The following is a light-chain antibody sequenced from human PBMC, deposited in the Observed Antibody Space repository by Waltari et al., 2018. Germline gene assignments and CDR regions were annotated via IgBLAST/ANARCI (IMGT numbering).Light chain of an antibody. V-gene: IGKV1-5*03. CDR2: KAS. Sequence: DIQMTQSPSTLSASVGDRVTITCRASQSISNWLAWYQQKPGKAPKLLIYKASSLESGVPSRFSGSGSGTEFTLTISSLQPDDFATYVCQQYETMGSFGQGTKLETK. CDR1: QSISNW. J-gene: IGKJ2*03. CDR3: QQYETMGS.